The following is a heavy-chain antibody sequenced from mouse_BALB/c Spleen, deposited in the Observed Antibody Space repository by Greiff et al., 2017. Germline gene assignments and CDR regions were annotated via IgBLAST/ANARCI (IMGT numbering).Heavy chain of an antibody. D-gene: IGHD1-2*01. Sequence: QVQLQQPGAELVKPGASVKLSCKASGYTFTSYWMNWVKQRPGQGLEWIGQIYPGDGDTNYNGKFKGKATLTADKSSSTAYMQLSSLTSEDSAVYFCAREATATFFDYWGQGTTLTVSS. CDR2: IYPGDGDT. V-gene: IGHV1-80*01. J-gene: IGHJ2*01. CDR1: GYTFTSYW. CDR3: AREATATFFDY.